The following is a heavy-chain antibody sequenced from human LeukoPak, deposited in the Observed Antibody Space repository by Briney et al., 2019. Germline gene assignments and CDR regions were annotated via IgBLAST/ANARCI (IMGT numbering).Heavy chain of an antibody. Sequence: RPGGSLRLSCAASGFTFDDYGMSWVRQAPGKGLEWVSGISWNGGSTGYADSVKGRFTISRDNAKNSLYLQMNSLRAEDTALYYCARDDSSGYYPYYFDYWGQGTLVTVSS. D-gene: IGHD3-22*01. CDR2: ISWNGGST. J-gene: IGHJ4*02. CDR1: GFTFDDYG. CDR3: ARDDSSGYYPYYFDY. V-gene: IGHV3-20*04.